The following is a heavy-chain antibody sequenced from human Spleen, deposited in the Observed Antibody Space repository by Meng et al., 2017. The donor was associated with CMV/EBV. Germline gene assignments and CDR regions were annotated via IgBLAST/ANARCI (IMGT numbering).Heavy chain of an antibody. V-gene: IGHV1-69*10. CDR1: GDTFSSCA. CDR2: IIPVIGVA. CDR3: ARVSCSGGSCLDDY. D-gene: IGHD2-15*01. Sequence: SVKVSCKASGDTFSSCAIAWVRQAPGQGLEWMGAIIPVIGVANYAEDVQGRVTISADKSTATAYMDLSSLRSEDTAMYYCARVSCSGGSCLDDYWGQGTLVTVSS. J-gene: IGHJ4*02.